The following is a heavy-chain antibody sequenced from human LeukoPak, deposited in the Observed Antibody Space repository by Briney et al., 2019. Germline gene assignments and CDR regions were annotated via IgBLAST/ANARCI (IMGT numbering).Heavy chain of an antibody. D-gene: IGHD3-22*01. CDR1: GGTFSSYA. J-gene: IGHJ3*02. CDR3: ASLDYDSGGVDI. V-gene: IGHV1-8*02. CDR2: MNPNSGNT. Sequence: GASVKVSCKASGGTFSSYAISWVRQAPGQGLEWMGWMNPNSGNTGYAQKFQGRVTMTRNTSISTAYMELSSLRSEDTAVYYCASLDYDSGGVDIWGQGTMVTVSS.